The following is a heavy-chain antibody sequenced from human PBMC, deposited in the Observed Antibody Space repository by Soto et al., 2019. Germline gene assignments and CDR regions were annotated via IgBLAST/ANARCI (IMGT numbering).Heavy chain of an antibody. CDR3: ARGNLSVDFDS. V-gene: IGHV3-30*03. CDR1: GFNLGFVG. Sequence: QIQLVESGGDVVQPGKSMRLSCGASGFNLGFVGMQWVRHAPGTGLEWVAFISGDGINTQYADSVRGRFTLSRDYSRTPMYLQLDRRRDEDTALYYCARGNLSVDFDSWGLGTLVTVSS. CDR2: ISGDGINT. J-gene: IGHJ4*02.